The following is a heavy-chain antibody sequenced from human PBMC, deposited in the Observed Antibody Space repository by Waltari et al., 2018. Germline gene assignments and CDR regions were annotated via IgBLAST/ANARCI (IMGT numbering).Heavy chain of an antibody. CDR2: SSDGGVYT. CDR3: AKGFEDLLPFDH. Sequence: EVQLVESRGTSLQPGGSLGLSCATSRFTPFTFFISWVRQAPGKGLEWISASSDGGVYTYYADSVKGRFTITRDSSKNTIYLQMNSLRVEDTALYYCAKGFEDLLPFDHWGQGTLVTVST. D-gene: IGHD2-21*01. CDR1: RFTPFTFF. J-gene: IGHJ4*02. V-gene: IGHV3-23*04.